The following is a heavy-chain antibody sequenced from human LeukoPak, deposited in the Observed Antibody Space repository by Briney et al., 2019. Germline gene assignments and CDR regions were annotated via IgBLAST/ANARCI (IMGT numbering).Heavy chain of an antibody. Sequence: GGSLSLSGAASGFTFSSYAMSWVRQAPGKGLEWVSAISGSGGSTYYADSVKGRFTISRDNSKNTLYLQMNSLRAEDTAVYYCAKREEMATNPNDYWGQGTLVTVSS. J-gene: IGHJ4*02. V-gene: IGHV3-23*01. D-gene: IGHD5-24*01. CDR1: GFTFSSYA. CDR3: AKREEMATNPNDY. CDR2: ISGSGGST.